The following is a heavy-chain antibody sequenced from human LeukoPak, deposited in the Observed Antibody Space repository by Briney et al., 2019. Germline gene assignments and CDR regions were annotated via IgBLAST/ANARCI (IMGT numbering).Heavy chain of an antibody. V-gene: IGHV3-21*01. CDR2: ISTSSSYI. CDR1: GFTFSSYS. Sequence: GGSLRLSCAASGFTFSSYSMNWVRQAPGKGLEWVSSISTSSSYIYSADSVKGRFTISRDNAKNSLYLQMNSLRAEDTAEYYCVRDTFSPDAFDIWGQGTMVTVSS. CDR3: VRDTFSPDAFDI. J-gene: IGHJ3*02. D-gene: IGHD3-16*01.